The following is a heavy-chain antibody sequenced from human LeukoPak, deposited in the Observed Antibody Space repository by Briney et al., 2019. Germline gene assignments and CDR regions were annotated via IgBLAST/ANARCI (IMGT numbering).Heavy chain of an antibody. CDR2: ISYDGSNQ. D-gene: IGHD3-22*01. CDR3: AKDHYYDSSGYYLGY. J-gene: IGHJ4*02. Sequence: GGSLRLSCAASGFTFSNYGMHWVRQAPGKGLEWVALISYDGSNQYYADSVKGRFTISRDNSKNTLYLQMNSLRPEDTAVYFCAKDHYYDSSGYYLGYWGQGAPVTVSS. V-gene: IGHV3-30*18. CDR1: GFTFSNYG.